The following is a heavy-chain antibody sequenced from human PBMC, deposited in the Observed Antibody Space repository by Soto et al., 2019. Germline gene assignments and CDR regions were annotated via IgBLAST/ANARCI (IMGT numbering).Heavy chain of an antibody. D-gene: IGHD4-17*01. J-gene: IGHJ1*01. Sequence: EVQLVESGGGLVQPGGSLRLSCVVSGLTFSDHYMDWVRQAPGKGLEWVGRVRNNTKSYTTEYAASVKGRFTISRDESKNSLYLLMNSLKSEDTAVYYCATDRGGDPGIQHWGQGTLVTVSS. CDR2: VRNNTKSYTT. CDR3: ATDRGGDPGIQH. CDR1: GLTFSDHY. V-gene: IGHV3-72*01.